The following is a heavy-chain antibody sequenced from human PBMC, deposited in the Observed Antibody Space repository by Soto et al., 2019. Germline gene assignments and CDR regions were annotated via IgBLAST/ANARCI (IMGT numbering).Heavy chain of an antibody. D-gene: IGHD3-3*01. CDR3: ARGHXXFXXGYYPLYGMDV. CDR2: MNPNSGNT. CDR1: GYTFTSYD. J-gene: IGHJ6*01. V-gene: IGHV1-8*01. Sequence: QVQLVQSGAEVKKPGASVKVSCKASGYTFTSYDINWXXXATGQGLEWMGWMNPNSGNTGYAQKFQGRVTMTRNTSISTAXMXXXXXRSEDTAVYYCARGHXXFXXGYYPLYGMDVW.